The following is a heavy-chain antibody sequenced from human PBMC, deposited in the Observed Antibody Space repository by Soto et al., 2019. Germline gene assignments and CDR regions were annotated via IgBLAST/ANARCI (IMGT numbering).Heavy chain of an antibody. Sequence: QVHLVQSGAEVKKPGASVKVSCKASGYTFTSYGITWVRQAPGQGLEWMGWISAHNGNTDYAQKLQSRVIVTRDTSTSTAYMERRSLRSDDTAVYYCARGRYGDYWGQGALVTVSS. CDR3: ARGRYGDY. J-gene: IGHJ4*02. D-gene: IGHD1-1*01. V-gene: IGHV1-18*01. CDR2: ISAHNGNT. CDR1: GYTFTSYG.